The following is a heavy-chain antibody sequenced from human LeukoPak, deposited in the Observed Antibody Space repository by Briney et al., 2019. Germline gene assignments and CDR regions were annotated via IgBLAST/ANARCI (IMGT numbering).Heavy chain of an antibody. J-gene: IGHJ4*02. CDR3: ARSPGVSESYDSSGYYAAGFDY. CDR1: GGTFSSYA. V-gene: IGHV1-69*01. Sequence: ASVKVSCKASGGTFSSYAISWVRQAPGQGLEWMGGIIPIFGTANYARKFQGRVTITADESTSTAYMELSSLRSEDTAVYYCARSPGVSESYDSSGYYAAGFDYWGQGTLVTVSS. CDR2: IIPIFGTA. D-gene: IGHD3-22*01.